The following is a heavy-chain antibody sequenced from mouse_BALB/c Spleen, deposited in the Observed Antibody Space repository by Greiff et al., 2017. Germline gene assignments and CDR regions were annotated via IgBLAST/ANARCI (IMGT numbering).Heavy chain of an antibody. V-gene: IGHV5-4*02. Sequence: EVKVVESGGGLVKPGGSLKLSCAASGFTFSDYYMYWVRQTPEKRLEWVATISDGGSYTYYPDSVKGRVTIARDNAKNNLYLQMSSLKAEDTAMYYCARSPYYYAMDYWGQGTSVTVSS. CDR1: GFTFSDYY. CDR3: ARSPYYYAMDY. J-gene: IGHJ4*01. CDR2: ISDGGSYT.